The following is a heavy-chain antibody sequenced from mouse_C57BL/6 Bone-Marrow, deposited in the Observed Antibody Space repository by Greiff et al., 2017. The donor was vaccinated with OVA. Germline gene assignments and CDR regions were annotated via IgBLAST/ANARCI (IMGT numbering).Heavy chain of an antibody. J-gene: IGHJ3*01. CDR2: ISSGGSYT. Sequence: EVQLVESGGDLVKPGGSLKLSCAASGFTFSSYGMSWVRQTPDKRLEWVATISSGGSYTYYPDSVKGRFTISRDNAKNTLYLQMSRLKSCDTAMYYCARGWWAYWGQGTLVTVSA. CDR1: GFTFSSYG. V-gene: IGHV5-6*01. CDR3: ARGWWAY.